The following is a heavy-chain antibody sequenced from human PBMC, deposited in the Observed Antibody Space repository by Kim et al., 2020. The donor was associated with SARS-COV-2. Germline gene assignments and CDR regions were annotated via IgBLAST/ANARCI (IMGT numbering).Heavy chain of an antibody. V-gene: IGHV3-48*03. Sequence: GGSLRLSCAASGFTFSSYEMNWVRQAPGKGLEWVSYISSSGSTIYYADPVKGRFTISRDNAKNSLYLQMNSLRAEDRAVYYCARVGYSSSAVVYYYYYGMDVWGRGTTVAASS. D-gene: IGHD6-6*01. CDR1: GFTFSSYE. CDR2: ISSSGSTI. CDR3: ARVGYSSSAVVYYYYYGMDV. J-gene: IGHJ6*02.